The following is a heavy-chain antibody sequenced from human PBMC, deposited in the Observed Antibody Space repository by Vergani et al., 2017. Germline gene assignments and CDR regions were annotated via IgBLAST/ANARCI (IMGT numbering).Heavy chain of an antibody. J-gene: IGHJ4*02. Sequence: QVQVVQSGAEVKKSGASVKVSCKTSGYTFSNYYMHWVRQAPGQGLEWMGIINPSGGHTNYAQKFRGRVTMTGDTSTSTVYMELSSLRSEDTAIYYCARGDYGILTGYRYWGQGTLVTVSA. D-gene: IGHD3-9*01. CDR3: ARGDYGILTGYRY. V-gene: IGHV1-46*03. CDR2: INPSGGHT. CDR1: GYTFSNYY.